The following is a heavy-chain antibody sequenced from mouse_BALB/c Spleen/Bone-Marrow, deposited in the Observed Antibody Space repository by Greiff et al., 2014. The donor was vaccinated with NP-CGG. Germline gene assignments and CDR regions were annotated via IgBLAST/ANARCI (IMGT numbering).Heavy chain of an antibody. J-gene: IGHJ1*01. D-gene: IGHD1-1*01. CDR3: ARGGYYGTSLYWYFDV. CDR2: INPYNDGT. V-gene: IGHV1-14*01. CDR1: GYTFTNYV. Sequence: EVQLQQSGPELVKPGASVKMSCKASGYTFTNYVIHWVKQKPGQGLEWIGYINPYNDGTKYNEKFKGKATLTSDKSSSTAYMELSSLTSEDSTVYYCARGGYYGTSLYWYFDVWGAGTTVTVSS.